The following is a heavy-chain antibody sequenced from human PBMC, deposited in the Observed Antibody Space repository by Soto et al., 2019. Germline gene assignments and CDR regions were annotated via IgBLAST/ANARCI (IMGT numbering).Heavy chain of an antibody. CDR3: AKARCTTSNCYVPDY. Sequence: EVQLLESGGGLVQPGGSLRLSCAASGFSFSTYTMSWVRRAPGKGLEWVSAISGCGGSPSYADSVQGRFTISRDNPKKTLYLQMNSLRAEDTAVYYCAKARCTTSNCYVPDYWGQGTLVTVSS. CDR2: ISGCGGSP. J-gene: IGHJ4*02. D-gene: IGHD2-8*01. CDR1: GFSFSTYT. V-gene: IGHV3-23*01.